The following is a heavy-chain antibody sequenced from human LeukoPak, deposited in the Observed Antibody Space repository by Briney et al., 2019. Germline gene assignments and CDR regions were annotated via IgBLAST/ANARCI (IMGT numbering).Heavy chain of an antibody. CDR2: IYYSGST. V-gene: IGHV4-59*01. D-gene: IGHD4-17*01. CDR3: ARGTTVFLFDP. CDR1: GGSISSYY. Sequence: SETLSLTCTVSGGSISSYYWSWIRQPPGKGLEWTGYIYYSGSTNYNPSLKSRVTISVDTSKNQFSLKLSSVTAADTAVYYCARGTTVFLFDPWGQGTLVTVSS. J-gene: IGHJ5*02.